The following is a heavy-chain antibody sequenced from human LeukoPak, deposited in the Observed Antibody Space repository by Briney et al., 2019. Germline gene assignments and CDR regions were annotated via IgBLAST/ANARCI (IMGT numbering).Heavy chain of an antibody. V-gene: IGHV3-9*01. D-gene: IGHD3-22*01. CDR1: GFTFDDYA. CDR3: AKDIRYYYDSSGYLDY. CDR2: ISWNSGSI. J-gene: IGHJ4*02. Sequence: GRSLRLSCAASGFTFDDYAMHWVRQAPGKGLEWVSGISWNSGSIGYADSVKGRFTISRDNAKNSLYLQMNSLRAEDTALYYCAKDIRYYYDSSGYLDYWGQGTLVTVSS.